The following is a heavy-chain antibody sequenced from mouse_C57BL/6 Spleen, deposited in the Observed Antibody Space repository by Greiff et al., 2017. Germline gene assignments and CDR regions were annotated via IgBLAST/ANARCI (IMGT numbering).Heavy chain of an antibody. CDR3: ATPVITAVVADFDY. J-gene: IGHJ2*01. CDR2: INPSNGGT. Sequence: VKLQESGAELVRPGTSVKVSCKASGYAFTNYLIEWVKQRPGQGLEWIGVINPSNGGTNYNEKFKSKATLTVDKSSSTAYMQLSSLTSEDSAVYYCATPVITAVVADFDYWGQGTTLTVSS. CDR1: GYAFTNYL. D-gene: IGHD1-1*01. V-gene: IGHV1-54*01.